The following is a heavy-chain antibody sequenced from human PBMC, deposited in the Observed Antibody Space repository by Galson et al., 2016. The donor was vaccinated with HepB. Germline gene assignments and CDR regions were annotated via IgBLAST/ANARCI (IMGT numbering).Heavy chain of an antibody. Sequence: SLRLSCAASGFTFDDFVLHWVRQVPGKGLEWVSLISWDGSSTFYADSVKGRFTISRDNSKNSLFLQLDSLRTEDTAFYYCATISTGDYYFSYWGHGTLATVSS. D-gene: IGHD2-21*02. CDR1: GFTFDDFV. J-gene: IGHJ4*01. CDR2: ISWDGSST. CDR3: ATISTGDYYFSY. V-gene: IGHV3-43*01.